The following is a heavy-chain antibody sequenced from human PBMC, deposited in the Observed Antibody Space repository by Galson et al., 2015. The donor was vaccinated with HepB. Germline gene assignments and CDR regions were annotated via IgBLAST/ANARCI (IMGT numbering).Heavy chain of an antibody. J-gene: IGHJ5*02. Sequence: SVKVSCKASGYTFTTYGISWVRQAPGQGLEWMGWINTYNGNTNYAQKFQDRVTMTPDTSTNTAFMELRSLRSDDTALYYCARIPKPYYYDRSDPFASWGQGSLVTVSS. CDR3: ARIPKPYYYDRSDPFAS. CDR1: GYTFTTYG. D-gene: IGHD3-22*01. CDR2: INTYNGNT. V-gene: IGHV1-18*04.